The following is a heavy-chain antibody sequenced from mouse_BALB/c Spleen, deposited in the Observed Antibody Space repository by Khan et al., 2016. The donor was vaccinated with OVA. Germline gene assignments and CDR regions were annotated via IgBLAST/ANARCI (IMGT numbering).Heavy chain of an antibody. D-gene: IGHD3-1*01. V-gene: IGHV5-17*02. CDR3: ARSGGNFHWYFDV. J-gene: IGHJ1*01. CDR2: MSSGSSTI. Sequence: EVELVESGGGLVQPGGSRKLSCAASGFTFSNFGMHWVRQAPKKGLEWVAYMSSGSSTIYYVDTVKGRLTISRDNLKNILFLQMTSLRSEDTAMYYCARSGGNFHWYFDVWGAGTSVTVSS. CDR1: GFTFSNFG.